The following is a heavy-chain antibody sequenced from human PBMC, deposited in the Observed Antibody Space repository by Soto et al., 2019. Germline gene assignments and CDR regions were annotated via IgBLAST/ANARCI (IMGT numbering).Heavy chain of an antibody. CDR2: ISGSGDST. D-gene: IGHD1-26*01. CDR3: ASRGSGSYYDY. Sequence: EVQLLESGGGLVQPGGSLRLSCAASGFTFSSYAMRRVRQAPGKGLEWVSAISGSGDSTYYANSVKGRFTIFRDNSKNTLYLQMSSLRAEDTAVYYCASRGSGSYYDYWGQGTLVTVSS. J-gene: IGHJ4*02. CDR1: GFTFSSYA. V-gene: IGHV3-23*01.